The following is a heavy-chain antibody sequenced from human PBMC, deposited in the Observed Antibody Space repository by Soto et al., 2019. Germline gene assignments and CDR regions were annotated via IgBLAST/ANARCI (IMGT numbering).Heavy chain of an antibody. CDR3: ARVQDSSSWYFDY. D-gene: IGHD6-13*01. Sequence: GSLGLSCAASGFTFSSYSMNWVRQAPGKGLEWVSSISSSSSYIYYADSVKGRFTISRDNAKNSLYLQMNSLRAEDTAVYYCARVQDSSSWYFDYWGQGTLVTVSS. V-gene: IGHV3-21*01. CDR2: ISSSSSYI. J-gene: IGHJ4*02. CDR1: GFTFSSYS.